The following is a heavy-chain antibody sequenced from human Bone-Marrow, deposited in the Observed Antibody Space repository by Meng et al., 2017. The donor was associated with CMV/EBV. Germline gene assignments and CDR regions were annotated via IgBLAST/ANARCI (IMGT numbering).Heavy chain of an antibody. D-gene: IGHD1-7*01. Sequence: GESLKISCAASRFTFSTYAMHWVRQAPGKGLEWVAFISYDGSNKYYADSVKGRFTISRDNSKNTLYLQMNSLRAEDTAVYYCAKDGSELELRGWGQGTLVTVSS. J-gene: IGHJ4*02. CDR3: AKDGSELELRG. CDR1: RFTFSTYA. V-gene: IGHV3-30*04. CDR2: ISYDGSNK.